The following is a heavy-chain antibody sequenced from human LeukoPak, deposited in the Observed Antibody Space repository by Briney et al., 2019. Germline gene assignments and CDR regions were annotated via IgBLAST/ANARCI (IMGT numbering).Heavy chain of an antibody. V-gene: IGHV3-11*01. CDR3: VRIAVAGHFDY. CDR1: GFTFSDYY. D-gene: IGHD6-19*01. CDR2: ISSSGSTI. Sequence: GGSLRLSCAASGFTFSDYYMSWIRQAPGKGLEWVSYISSSGSTIYYADSAKGRFTISRDNAKNSLYLQMNSLRAEDTAVYYCVRIAVAGHFDYWGQGTLVTVSS. J-gene: IGHJ4*02.